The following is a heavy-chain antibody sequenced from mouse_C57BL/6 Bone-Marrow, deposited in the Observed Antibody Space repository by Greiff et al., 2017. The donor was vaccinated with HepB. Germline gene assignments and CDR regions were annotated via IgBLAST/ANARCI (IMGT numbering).Heavy chain of an antibody. J-gene: IGHJ2*01. CDR3: ASHGSSYLYYFDY. CDR1: GFTFTDYY. CDR2: IRNKANGYTT. Sequence: EVKVVESGGGLVQPGGSLSLSCAASGFTFTDYYMSWVRQPPGKALEWLGFIRNKANGYTTEYSASVKGRFTISRDNSQSILYLQMNALRAEDSATYYCASHGSSYLYYFDYWGQGTTLTVSS. V-gene: IGHV7-3*01. D-gene: IGHD1-1*01.